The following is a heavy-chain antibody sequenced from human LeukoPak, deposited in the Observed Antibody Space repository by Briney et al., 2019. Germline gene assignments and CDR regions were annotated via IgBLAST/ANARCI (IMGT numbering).Heavy chain of an antibody. J-gene: IGHJ4*02. CDR1: GGSISSGDYY. CDR2: IYYSGST. V-gene: IGHV4-30-4*01. CDR3: ARVTDDYGDYRFFDY. D-gene: IGHD4-17*01. Sequence: SETLSLTCTVSGGSISSGDYYWSWIRQPPGKGLEWIGYIYYSGSTYYNPSLKSRVTISVDTFKNQFSLKLSSVTAADTAVYYCARVTDDYGDYRFFDYWGQGTLVTVSS.